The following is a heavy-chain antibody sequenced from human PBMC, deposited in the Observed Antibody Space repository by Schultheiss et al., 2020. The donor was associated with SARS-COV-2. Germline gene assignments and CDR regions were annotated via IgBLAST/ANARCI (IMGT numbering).Heavy chain of an antibody. Sequence: GGSLRLSCAASGFTVSSNYMSWVRQAPGKGLEWVSVIYSGGSTYYADSVKGRFTISRDNAKNSLYLQMNSLRAEDTAVYYCAKDTYGGYASYWGQGTLVTVSS. CDR3: AKDTYGGYASY. CDR2: IYSGGST. V-gene: IGHV3-53*01. D-gene: IGHD5-12*01. J-gene: IGHJ4*02. CDR1: GFTVSSNY.